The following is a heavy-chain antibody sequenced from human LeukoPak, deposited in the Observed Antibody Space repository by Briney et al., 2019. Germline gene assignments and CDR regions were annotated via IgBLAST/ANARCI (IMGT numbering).Heavy chain of an antibody. CDR2: IYSGGST. D-gene: IGHD3-10*01. CDR3: ARDLVQYSYGSGSPAGY. V-gene: IGHV3-53*01. Sequence: AGGSLRLSCAASGFTVSSNYMSWVRQAPGKGLEWVSVIYSGGSTYYADSVKGRFTISRDNSKNTLYLQMNSLRAEDTAVYYCARDLVQYSYGSGSPAGYWGQGTLVTVSS. CDR1: GFTVSSNY. J-gene: IGHJ4*02.